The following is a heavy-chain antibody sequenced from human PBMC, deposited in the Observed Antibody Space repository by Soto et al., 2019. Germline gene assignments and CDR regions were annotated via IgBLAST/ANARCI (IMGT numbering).Heavy chain of an antibody. D-gene: IGHD1-26*01. CDR1: RGSFSSGSYP. J-gene: IGHJ4*02. CDR3: ARVWGSSYYFRHDC. CDR2: IYYSVSS. Sequence: SETLSLTCTVSRGSFSSGSYPWSWIRQPPGKGLEWIGYIYYSVSSYYNPSLKSRATRSIDTSKDQFSLRLCSVTAAVTAVYYCARVWGSSYYFRHDCWGRGTLVTVSS. V-gene: IGHV4-31*03.